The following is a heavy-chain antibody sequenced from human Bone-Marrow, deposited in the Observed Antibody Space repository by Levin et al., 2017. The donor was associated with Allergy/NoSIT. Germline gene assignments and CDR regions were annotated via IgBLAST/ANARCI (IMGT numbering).Heavy chain of an antibody. D-gene: IGHD2/OR15-2a*01. J-gene: IGHJ6*02. CDR1: GGSVSSGDYY. CDR3: ARGVEAKIFYYFVMDV. Sequence: PSETLSLTCTVSGGSVSSGDYYWSWIRQPPGKGLEWIGYIYDSGSTYYNASLRGRLSISIDSSKNQFSLRLNSVTAADTAVYYCARGVEAKIFYYFVMDVWGRGTTVTVAS. CDR2: IYDSGST. V-gene: IGHV4-30-4*01.